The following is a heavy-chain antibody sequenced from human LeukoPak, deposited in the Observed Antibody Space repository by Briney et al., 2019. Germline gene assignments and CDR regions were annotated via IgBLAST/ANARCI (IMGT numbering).Heavy chain of an antibody. V-gene: IGHV4-59*01. Sequence: SETLSLTCTVSGGSISSYYWSWIRQPPGKGLEWIGYIYYSGSTNYNPSLKSRVTISVDTSKNQFSLKLSSVTAADTAVYYCARHGGTSKGYYYYYYMDVWGKGTTVTVSS. CDR1: GGSISSYY. CDR2: IYYSGST. D-gene: IGHD1-14*01. J-gene: IGHJ6*03. CDR3: ARHGGTSKGYYYYYYMDV.